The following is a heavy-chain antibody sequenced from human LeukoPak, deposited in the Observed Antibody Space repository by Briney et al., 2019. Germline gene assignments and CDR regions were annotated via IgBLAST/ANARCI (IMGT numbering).Heavy chain of an antibody. D-gene: IGHD3-10*01. CDR2: INPSGGST. CDR3: AREGLGSGYYFDY. Sequence: ASVKVSCKASGYTFTSYYMHWMRQAPGQGLEWMGIINPSGGSTSYAQNFQGRVTMTRDTSTSTVYMEMSSLRSVDTAVYYCAREGLGSGYYFDYWGQGTLVTVSS. CDR1: GYTFTSYY. V-gene: IGHV1-46*01. J-gene: IGHJ4*02.